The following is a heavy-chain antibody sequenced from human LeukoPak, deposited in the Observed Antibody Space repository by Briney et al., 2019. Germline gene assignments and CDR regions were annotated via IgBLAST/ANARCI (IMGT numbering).Heavy chain of an antibody. CDR2: IIPIFGTA. V-gene: IGHV1-69*06. D-gene: IGHD5-24*01. J-gene: IGHJ4*02. CDR3: ARGRSRDGYNPFDY. CDR1: GGTFSIYA. Sequence: SVKVSCKASGGTFSIYAISWVRQAPGQGLEWMGRIIPIFGTANYAQKFRGRVTITADKSTSTAYMELSSLRSEDTAVYYCARGRSRDGYNPFDYWGQGTLVTVSS.